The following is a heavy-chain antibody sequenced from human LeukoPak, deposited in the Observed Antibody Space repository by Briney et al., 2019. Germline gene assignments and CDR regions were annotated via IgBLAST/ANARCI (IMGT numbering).Heavy chain of an antibody. D-gene: IGHD1-26*01. CDR1: GYSFTSYA. CDR3: AREWETLGDY. CDR2: INTTTGNP. J-gene: IGHJ4*02. Sequence: WASVKVSCKASGYSFTSYAMNWVRQAPGQGLEWMGWINTTTGNPTYAQGFTGRFGFVVDTSVSTAYLQSGSLKAEDTAVYYGAREWETLGDYWGQGTLVTVSS. V-gene: IGHV7-4-1*01.